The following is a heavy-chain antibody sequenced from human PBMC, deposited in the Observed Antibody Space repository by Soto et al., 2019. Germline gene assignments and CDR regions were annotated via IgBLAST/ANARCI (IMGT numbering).Heavy chain of an antibody. CDR3: ARDVATRALKGYYYYMDV. Sequence: ASVKVSCKASGYTFTSYAMHWVRQAPGQRLEWMGWINAGNGNTKYSQKFQGRVTITRDTSASTAYMELSSLRSEDTAVYYCARDVATRALKGYYYYMDVWGKGTTVTVSS. CDR2: INAGNGNT. CDR1: GYTFTSYA. J-gene: IGHJ6*03. V-gene: IGHV1-3*01. D-gene: IGHD5-12*01.